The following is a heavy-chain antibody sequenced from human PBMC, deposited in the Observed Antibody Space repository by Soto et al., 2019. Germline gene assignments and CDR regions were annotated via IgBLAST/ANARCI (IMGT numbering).Heavy chain of an antibody. CDR3: ARNLEYYYDSSGYGGN. D-gene: IGHD3-22*01. CDR1: AASSPSYG. CDR2: LSANNGNT. V-gene: IGHV1-18*04. J-gene: IGHJ4*02. Sequence: ASAPVSFYAAAASSPSYGIIWWRRDAAQGHEWMEWLSANNGNTNYAQKHQGRVTMTTDTSTSTAYMELRSLRSDDTAVYYCARNLEYYYDSSGYGGNWGQGTLVTVSS.